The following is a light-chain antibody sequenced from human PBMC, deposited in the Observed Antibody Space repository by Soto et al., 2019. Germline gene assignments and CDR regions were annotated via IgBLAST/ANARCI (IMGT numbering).Light chain of an antibody. CDR3: QQYDSEWT. V-gene: IGKV1-5*03. CDR1: QSISSW. Sequence: DIPMTQSPSTLSASVGDRVTITCRASQSISSWLAWYQQKPGKAPKLLIYKASILERGVPSRFSGSGSGTEFTLTISSLQPDDFATYYCQQYDSEWTFGQGTKVEIK. CDR2: KAS. J-gene: IGKJ1*01.